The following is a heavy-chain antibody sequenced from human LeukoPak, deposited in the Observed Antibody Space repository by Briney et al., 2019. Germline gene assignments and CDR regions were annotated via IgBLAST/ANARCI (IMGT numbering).Heavy chain of an antibody. J-gene: IGHJ4*02. D-gene: IGHD6-19*01. CDR1: GYTFTGYY. Sequence: GASVKVSCKASGYTFTGYYMHWVRQAPGQGLEWMGWINPNSGGTNYAQKFQGRVTITRDTSISTAYMELSRLRSDDTAVYYCARAPTGYSSGWYFFPYFDYWGQGTLVTVSS. CDR2: INPNSGGT. V-gene: IGHV1-2*02. CDR3: ARAPTGYSSGWYFFPYFDY.